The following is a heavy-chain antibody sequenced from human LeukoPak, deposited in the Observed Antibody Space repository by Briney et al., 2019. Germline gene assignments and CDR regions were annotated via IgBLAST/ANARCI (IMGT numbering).Heavy chain of an antibody. Sequence: SETLSLTCTVSGGSISSGVYYWSWIRQHPGKGLEWIAYIYYSGSTYYNSSLKSRVTISVDTSKSQFSLKLSSVTAADTAVYYCARRRVDGYNYAFDYWGQGTLVTVSS. CDR3: ARRRVDGYNYAFDY. J-gene: IGHJ4*02. D-gene: IGHD5-24*01. V-gene: IGHV4-31*03. CDR2: IYYSGST. CDR1: GGSISSGVYY.